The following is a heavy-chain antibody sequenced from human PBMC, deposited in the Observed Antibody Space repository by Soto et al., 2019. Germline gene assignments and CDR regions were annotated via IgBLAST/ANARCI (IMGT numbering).Heavy chain of an antibody. CDR1: EFDFNRYS. V-gene: IGHV3-48*04. Sequence: GGSLRLSFVASEFDFNRYSMNWVRQAPGEGLEWISYINSGSTSVFYADSVRGRCTISRDNAKNSLYLQMNSLRAEDTAVYYCTSSTSPDAYWGQGTLVTVSS. CDR3: TSSTSPDAY. J-gene: IGHJ4*02. CDR2: INSGSTSV. D-gene: IGHD2-2*01.